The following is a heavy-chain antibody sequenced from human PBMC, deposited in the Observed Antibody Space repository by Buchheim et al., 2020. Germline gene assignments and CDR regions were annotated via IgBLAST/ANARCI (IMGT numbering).Heavy chain of an antibody. J-gene: IGHJ4*02. D-gene: IGHD1-26*01. V-gene: IGHV4-31*03. Sequence: QVQLQESGPGLVKPSQTLSLTCTVSGGSISSGGYYWSWFRQHPGKGLEWIGYIHYSGSTSYKPTLKSGVTISVDTSHKQCALKLSSVTAADTAVYYCARASRWMWGAVVDYWGQGTL. CDR2: IHYSGST. CDR1: GGSISSGGYY. CDR3: ARASRWMWGAVVDY.